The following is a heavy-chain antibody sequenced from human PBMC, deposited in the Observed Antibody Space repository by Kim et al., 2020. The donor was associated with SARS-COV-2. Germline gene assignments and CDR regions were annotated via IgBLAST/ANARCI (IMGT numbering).Heavy chain of an antibody. D-gene: IGHD6-13*01. Sequence: ASVKVSCKASGYTFTGYYMHWVRQAPGQGLEWMGRINPNSGGTNYAQKFQGRVTMTRDTSISTAYMELSRLRSDDTAVYYCARGRNIPYSSSWYRDYWGQGTLVTVSS. J-gene: IGHJ4*02. CDR1: GYTFTGYY. CDR3: ARGRNIPYSSSWYRDY. V-gene: IGHV1-2*06. CDR2: INPNSGGT.